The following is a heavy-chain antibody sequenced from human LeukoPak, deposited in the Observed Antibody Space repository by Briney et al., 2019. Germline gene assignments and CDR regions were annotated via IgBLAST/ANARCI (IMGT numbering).Heavy chain of an antibody. Sequence: GASVKVSCKASGYTITSYDINWVRQATGQGLEWMGWMNPNSGNTGYAQKFQGRVTMTRNTSISTAYMELSSLRSEDTAVYYCARGSKRAGYFDYWGQGTLVTVSS. CDR3: ARGSKRAGYFDY. J-gene: IGHJ4*02. D-gene: IGHD6-19*01. CDR2: MNPNSGNT. CDR1: GYTITSYD. V-gene: IGHV1-8*01.